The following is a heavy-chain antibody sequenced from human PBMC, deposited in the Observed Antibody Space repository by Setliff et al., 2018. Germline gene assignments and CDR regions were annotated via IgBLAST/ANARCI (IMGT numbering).Heavy chain of an antibody. V-gene: IGHV2-5*01. CDR2: IYWNDDT. CDR3: AHSRYDFWSGYYVMDV. J-gene: IGHJ6*03. D-gene: IGHD3-3*01. CDR1: GGSISSGGYY. Sequence: TLSLTCTVSGGSISSGGYYWSWIRQHPGKGLEWLALIYWNDDTRYSRSLNNRLTVTADASRNQVVFRMTNMDPADTATYFCAHSRYDFWSGYYVMDVWGKGTTVTVSS.